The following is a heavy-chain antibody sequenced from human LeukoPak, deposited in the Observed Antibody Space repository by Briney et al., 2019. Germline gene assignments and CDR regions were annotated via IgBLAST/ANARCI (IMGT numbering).Heavy chain of an antibody. Sequence: PSETLSLTCSVSGASVSDGNYYWSWIRQPPGKGLEWIGYMFYSESTKYNPSLKSRVTISVDKSKNQFSLHMSSVTAADTAVYYCARDLMMASSVLTPFDYWGQGTLVTVSS. J-gene: IGHJ4*02. CDR1: GASVSDGNYY. V-gene: IGHV4-61*01. CDR3: ARDLMMASSVLTPFDY. D-gene: IGHD4-23*01. CDR2: MFYSEST.